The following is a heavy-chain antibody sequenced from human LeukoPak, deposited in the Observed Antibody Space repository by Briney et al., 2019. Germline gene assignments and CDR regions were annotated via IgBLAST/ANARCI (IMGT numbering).Heavy chain of an antibody. D-gene: IGHD6-13*01. J-gene: IGHJ4*02. CDR2: IYYSGST. Sequence: SETLSLTCTVSGGSISSYYWSWIRQPPGKGLEWIGYIYYSGSTNYNPSLKSRVTISVDTSKNQFSLKLGSVTAADTAVYYCARAPSSWRYYFDYWGQGTLVTVSS. V-gene: IGHV4-59*01. CDR1: GGSISSYY. CDR3: ARAPSSWRYYFDY.